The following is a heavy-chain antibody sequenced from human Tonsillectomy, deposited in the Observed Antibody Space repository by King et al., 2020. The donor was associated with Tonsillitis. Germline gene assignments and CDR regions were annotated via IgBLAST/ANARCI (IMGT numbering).Heavy chain of an antibody. Sequence: VQLQESGPGLVKPSETLSLTCTVSVGSISSYYWSWIRQPAGKGLEWIGRIYTSGSTNYNPSLKSRVTMSVDTSKNQFSLKLSSVTAADTAVHYCARDRYFDSTLSWYGMDVWGQGTTVTVSS. D-gene: IGHD3-9*01. V-gene: IGHV4-4*07. CDR2: IYTSGST. J-gene: IGHJ6*02. CDR3: ARDRYFDSTLSWYGMDV. CDR1: VGSISSYY.